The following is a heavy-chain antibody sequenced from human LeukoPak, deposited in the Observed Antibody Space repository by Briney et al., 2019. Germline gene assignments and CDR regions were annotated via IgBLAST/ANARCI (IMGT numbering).Heavy chain of an antibody. CDR3: ARDTAYYDILTGYYLGYDYYHGLDV. CDR2: ISAYNGNT. CDR1: VYTFTKYG. J-gene: IGHJ6*02. Sequence: ASVKVSLQGTVYTFTKYGLREVRQPPGQGLEWMGWISAYNGNTNYAQKLQGRVTMTTDTSTSTAYMELRSLRSDDTAVYYCARDTAYYDILTGYYLGYDYYHGLDVDVRGSRVTVSS. V-gene: IGHV1-18*01. D-gene: IGHD3-9*01.